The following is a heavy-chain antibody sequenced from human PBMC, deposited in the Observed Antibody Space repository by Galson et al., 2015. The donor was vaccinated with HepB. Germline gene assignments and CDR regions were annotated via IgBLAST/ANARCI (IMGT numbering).Heavy chain of an antibody. Sequence: SLRLSCAASGFTFRNYAMHWVRQAPGKGLEWVSAIRGSGDTTYYADSVKGRFTISRDNSKNTLSLQMNSLRVEDSAVYHCAKKVGASTGRFDYWGQGTLVAVSS. CDR3: AKKVGASTGRFDY. J-gene: IGHJ4*02. CDR1: GFTFRNYA. CDR2: IRGSGDTT. D-gene: IGHD1-26*01. V-gene: IGHV3-23*01.